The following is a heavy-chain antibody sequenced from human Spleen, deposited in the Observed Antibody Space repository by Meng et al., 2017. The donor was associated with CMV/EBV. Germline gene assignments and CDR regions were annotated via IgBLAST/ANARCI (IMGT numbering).Heavy chain of an antibody. CDR3: ARDYRPYCSSTSCYNDY. V-gene: IGHV1-18*01. CDR1: YTFTSYG. J-gene: IGHJ4*02. Sequence: YTFTSYGIGWVRQAPGQGLEWMGWISAYSGNTNYAQKLQGRVTMTTDTSTSTAYMELRSLRSDDTAVYYCARDYRPYCSSTSCYNDYWGQGTLVTVSS. D-gene: IGHD2-2*02. CDR2: ISAYSGNT.